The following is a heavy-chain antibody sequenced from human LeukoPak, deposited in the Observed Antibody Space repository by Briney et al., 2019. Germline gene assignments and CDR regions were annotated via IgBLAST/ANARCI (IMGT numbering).Heavy chain of an antibody. D-gene: IGHD3-22*01. V-gene: IGHV4-34*01. CDR2: INHSGST. CDR3: AGNVAGASYYDSSGYYFDY. J-gene: IGHJ4*02. Sequence: SSETLSLTCAVYGGSFSGYYWSWIRQPPGKGLEWIGEINHSGSTNYNPSLKSRVTISVDTSKNQFSLKLSSVTAADTAVYYCAGNVAGASYYDSSGYYFDYWGQGTLVTVSS. CDR1: GGSFSGYY.